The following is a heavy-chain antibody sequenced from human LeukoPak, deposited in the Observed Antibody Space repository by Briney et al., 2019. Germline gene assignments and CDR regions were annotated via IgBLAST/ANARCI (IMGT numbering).Heavy chain of an antibody. CDR1: GFTVSSNY. V-gene: IGHV3-53*01. D-gene: IGHD3-22*01. Sequence: GGSLRLSCVASGFTVSSNYMSWVRQAPGKGLQWVSVIYSGGDTYYADSVRGRFTISRDNSKNMLYLQMNSLRAEDTAVYYCARDAHYYDSSGAFDYWGQGTLVTVSS. CDR2: IYSGGDT. J-gene: IGHJ4*02. CDR3: ARDAHYYDSSGAFDY.